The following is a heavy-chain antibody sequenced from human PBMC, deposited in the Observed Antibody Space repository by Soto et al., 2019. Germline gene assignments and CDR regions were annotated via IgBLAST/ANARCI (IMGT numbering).Heavy chain of an antibody. V-gene: IGHV4-34*01. CDR1: VGSFTEYY. Sequence: SETLSLTCSVSVGSFTEYYWNWVRQYPGRGLEWIGDVSHTGSAKYNPSLKSRVAMSFDKSKNQVSLTMNFVTAADTAVFYCAFYDFSGTTCSDFWG. CDR3: AFYDFSGTTCSDF. D-gene: IGHD3-3*01. CDR2: VSHTGSA. J-gene: IGHJ6*01.